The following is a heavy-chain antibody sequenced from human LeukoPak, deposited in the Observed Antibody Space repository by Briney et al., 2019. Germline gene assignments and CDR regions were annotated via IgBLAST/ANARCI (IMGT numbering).Heavy chain of an antibody. Sequence: ASVKVSCTASGYTFTNYGISWVRQAPGQGLEWMGWISAGNGDTNYAQKLHDRVTMTTDTSTSTAYMELRSLRSDDTAVYYCARDWSSNSHIVTDYWGQGTLVTVSS. V-gene: IGHV1-18*01. CDR1: GYTFTNYG. CDR2: ISAGNGDT. CDR3: ARDWSSNSHIVTDY. D-gene: IGHD2-2*01. J-gene: IGHJ4*02.